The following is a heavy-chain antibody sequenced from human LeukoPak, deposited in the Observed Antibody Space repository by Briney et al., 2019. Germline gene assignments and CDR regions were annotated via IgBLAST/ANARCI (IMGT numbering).Heavy chain of an antibody. Sequence: GGSLRLSCAASGFTFSSYEMNWVRQAPGKGLEWVSYISSSGSIYYADSVKGRFTISRDNAKNSLYLQMNSLRAEDTAVYYCARDKLGADWGQGTLVTVSS. J-gene: IGHJ4*02. CDR2: ISSSGSI. CDR3: ARDKLGAD. V-gene: IGHV3-48*03. D-gene: IGHD3-10*01. CDR1: GFTFSSYE.